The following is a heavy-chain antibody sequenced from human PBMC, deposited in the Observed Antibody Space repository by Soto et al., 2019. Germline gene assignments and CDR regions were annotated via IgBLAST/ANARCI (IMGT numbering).Heavy chain of an antibody. CDR2: INPSGGST. CDR1: GYTFTSYY. V-gene: IGHV1-46*03. CDR3: ARDKGDNWTPGAFDI. Sequence: ASVKVSCKASGYTFTSYYMHWMRQAPGQGLEWMGKINPSGGSTSYAQKFQGRVTMTRDTSTSTVYMELSSLRSEDTAVYYCARDKGDNWTPGAFDIWGQGTMVTVSS. J-gene: IGHJ3*02. D-gene: IGHD1-20*01.